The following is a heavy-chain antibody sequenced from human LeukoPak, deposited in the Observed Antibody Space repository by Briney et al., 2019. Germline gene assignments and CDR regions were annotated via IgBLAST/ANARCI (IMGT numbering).Heavy chain of an antibody. CDR3: VAGRGWLIDY. CDR1: GFTISSYW. CDR2: IKQDESEK. Sequence: PGGSLRLSCAASGFTISSYWMNWVRQAPGKGLEWVANIKQDESEKKYVDSVKGRFTISRDNAKNSLYLQMNNLRVEDTAVYYCVAGRGWLIDYWGQGTLVTASS. D-gene: IGHD3-22*01. J-gene: IGHJ4*02. V-gene: IGHV3-7*01.